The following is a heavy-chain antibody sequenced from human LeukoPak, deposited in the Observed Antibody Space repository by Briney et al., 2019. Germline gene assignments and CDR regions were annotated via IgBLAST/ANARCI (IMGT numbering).Heavy chain of an antibody. Sequence: ASVKVSCKASGYTFTSYYMHWVRQAPGQGLEWMGIINPSGGGTNYAQKFQGRVTMTRDTSISTAYMELSRLRSDDTAVYYCAREPNDILTTYYVNAGLPNWGQGTLVTVSS. CDR2: INPSGGGT. CDR1: GYTFTSYY. D-gene: IGHD3-9*01. V-gene: IGHV1-2*02. J-gene: IGHJ4*02. CDR3: AREPNDILTTYYVNAGLPN.